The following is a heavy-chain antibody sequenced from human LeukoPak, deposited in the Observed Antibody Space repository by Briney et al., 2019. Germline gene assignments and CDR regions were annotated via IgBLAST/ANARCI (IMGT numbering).Heavy chain of an antibody. CDR3: ANRDY. Sequence: GRSLRLSCAASGFTFDDYAMHWVRQAPGKGLEWVSGISWNSGSIGYADSVKGRFTISRDNAKNSLYLQMNGLRAEDTALYYCANRDYWGQGTLVTVSS. CDR2: ISWNSGSI. V-gene: IGHV3-9*01. CDR1: GFTFDDYA. J-gene: IGHJ4*02.